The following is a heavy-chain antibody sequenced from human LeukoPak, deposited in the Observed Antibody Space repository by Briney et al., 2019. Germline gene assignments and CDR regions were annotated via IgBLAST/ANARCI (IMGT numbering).Heavy chain of an antibody. V-gene: IGHV4-61*02. D-gene: IGHD3-22*01. Sequence: SQTLSLTCTVSGGSISSGSYYWSWIRQPAGKGLEWIGRIYTSGSTNYNPSLKSRVTISVDTSKNQFSLKLSSVTAADTAVYYCARASLEYYYDSSGYYLDYWGQGTLVTVSS. CDR2: IYTSGST. CDR3: ARASLEYYYDSSGYYLDY. J-gene: IGHJ4*02. CDR1: GGSISSGSYY.